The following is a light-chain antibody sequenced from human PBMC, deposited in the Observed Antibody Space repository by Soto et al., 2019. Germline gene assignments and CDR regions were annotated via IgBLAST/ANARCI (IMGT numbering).Light chain of an antibody. V-gene: IGKV1-5*01. J-gene: IGKJ1*01. Sequence: DVQMTQSPSTLSASVGDRVTITCRASQSASTFLAWYQQKPGQAPKLLIYDASTLQSGVPSRFSASGSGTEFALTISGLQPDDFATYYCQQYNTYSWTFGQGTKV. CDR2: DAS. CDR3: QQYNTYSWT. CDR1: QSASTF.